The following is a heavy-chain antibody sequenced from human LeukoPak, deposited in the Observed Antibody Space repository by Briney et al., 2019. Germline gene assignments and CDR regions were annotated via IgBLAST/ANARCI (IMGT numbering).Heavy chain of an antibody. J-gene: IGHJ5*02. CDR3: AKDWGGGSNWFDP. CDR1: GFTFSSYG. D-gene: IGHD3-16*01. CDR2: IRYDGSNK. V-gene: IGHV3-30*02. Sequence: PGGSLRLSCVASGFTFSSYGMHWVRQAPGKGLEWVAFIRYDGSNKYYADSVKGRFTISRDNSKNTPYLQMNSLRAEDTAVYYCAKDWGGGSNWFDPWGQGTLVTVSS.